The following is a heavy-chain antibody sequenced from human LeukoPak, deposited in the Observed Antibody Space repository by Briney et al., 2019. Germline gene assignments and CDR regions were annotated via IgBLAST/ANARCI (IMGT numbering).Heavy chain of an antibody. J-gene: IGHJ5*02. D-gene: IGHD5-12*01. Sequence: GGSLRLSCAASGFAFSIYGMHWVRQAPGKGLEWVAFIRHDGSDEYHTDSVKGRFTISRDNSKNTLYLQMNSLRAEDTAVYYCARELATSHWFDPWGQGTLVTVSS. V-gene: IGHV3-30*02. CDR2: IRHDGSDE. CDR3: ARELATSHWFDP. CDR1: GFAFSIYG.